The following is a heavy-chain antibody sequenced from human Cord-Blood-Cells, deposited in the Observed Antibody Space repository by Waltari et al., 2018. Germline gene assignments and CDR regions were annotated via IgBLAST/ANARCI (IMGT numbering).Heavy chain of an antibody. D-gene: IGHD5-12*01. CDR3: ASRRRDGYNYYFDY. CDR2: IYYSGST. V-gene: IGHV4-39*01. Sequence: LQLQESGPGLVKPSETLSLTCTVSGGSISSRSYYWGWIRQPPGKGLEGIGSIYYSGSTYYNPSLKSRVTISVDTSKNQFSLKLSSVTAADTAVYYCASRRRDGYNYYFDYWGQGTLVTVSS. J-gene: IGHJ4*02. CDR1: GGSISSRSYY.